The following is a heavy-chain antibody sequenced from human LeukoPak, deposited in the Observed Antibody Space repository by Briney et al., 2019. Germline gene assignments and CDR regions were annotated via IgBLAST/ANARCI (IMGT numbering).Heavy chain of an antibody. D-gene: IGHD6-19*01. V-gene: IGHV3-30*02. J-gene: IGHJ4*02. CDR2: IRYDGINK. CDR1: GFTFSTHG. CDR3: ARSSGWYTGFDF. Sequence: GGSLGLSCAASGFTFSTHGMHWVRQAPGKGLEWVAFIRYDGINKYYADSVKGRFTISRDSFKNTLYLQMNSLRPEDTAVYYCARSSGWYTGFDFWGQGTLVTVSS.